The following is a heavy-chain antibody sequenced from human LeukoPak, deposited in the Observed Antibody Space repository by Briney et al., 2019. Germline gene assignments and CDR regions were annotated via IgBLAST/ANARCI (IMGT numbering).Heavy chain of an antibody. CDR2: INTYSGGT. J-gene: IGHJ4*02. CDR3: ARGGCDY. CDR1: GYTFTGYY. V-gene: IGHV1-2*06. Sequence: ASVTVSCKASGYTFTGYYMHWVRQAPGQGLEWMGQINTYSGGTDYAQKFQGRVTMTRDTSISTAYMELRRLRSDDTAVYYCARGGCDYWGQGTLVTVSS. D-gene: IGHD2-15*01.